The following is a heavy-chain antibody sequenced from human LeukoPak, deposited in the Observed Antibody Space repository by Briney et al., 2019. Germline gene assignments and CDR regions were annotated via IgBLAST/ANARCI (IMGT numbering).Heavy chain of an antibody. D-gene: IGHD6-13*01. V-gene: IGHV1-69*06. CDR2: IIPIFGTA. CDR1: GGTFSSYA. Sequence: SVKVSCKASGGTFSSYAISWVRQAPGQGLEWMGGIIPIFGTANYAQKFQGRVTITADKSTSTAYMELNSLRAEDTAVYYCARDLSSWYPYFDYWGQGTLVTVSS. J-gene: IGHJ4*02. CDR3: ARDLSSWYPYFDY.